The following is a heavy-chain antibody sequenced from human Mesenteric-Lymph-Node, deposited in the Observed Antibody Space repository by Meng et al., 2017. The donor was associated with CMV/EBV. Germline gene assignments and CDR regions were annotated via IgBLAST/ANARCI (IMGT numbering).Heavy chain of an antibody. CDR2: TYSGGST. D-gene: IGHD4-11*01. J-gene: IGHJ6*02. CDR3: ARGTTITGGAMDV. CDR1: DFTISSYF. Sequence: GGSLRLSCAASDFTISSYFMSWVRQAPATGLEWVSVTYSGGSTYFADSVKGRFTVSRDNSKNTLYLQMNTLRAEDTAIYYCARGTTITGGAMDVWGQGTSVTVSS. V-gene: IGHV3-53*01.